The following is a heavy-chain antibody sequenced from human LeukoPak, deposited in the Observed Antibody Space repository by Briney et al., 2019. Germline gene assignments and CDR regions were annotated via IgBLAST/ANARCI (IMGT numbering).Heavy chain of an antibody. J-gene: IGHJ4*02. CDR2: ISGSGGST. CDR1: GFTFSSYG. Sequence: PGGSLRLSCAASGFTFSSYGMSWVRQAPGKGLEWVSAISGSGGSTYYADSVKGRFTISRDNSKNTLYLQMNSLRAEDTAVYYCAKDQWTYYYDSSGQTSDYWGQGTLVTVSS. D-gene: IGHD3-22*01. CDR3: AKDQWTYYYDSSGQTSDY. V-gene: IGHV3-23*01.